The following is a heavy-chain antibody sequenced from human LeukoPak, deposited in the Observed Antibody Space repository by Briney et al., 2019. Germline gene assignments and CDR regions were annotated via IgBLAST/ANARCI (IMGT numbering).Heavy chain of an antibody. V-gene: IGHV4-4*07. D-gene: IGHD3-3*01. CDR2: IYTSGST. CDR1: GGSISSYY. CDR3: ARDSGYRFWSGYSPNHFDY. Sequence: SETLSLTCTVSGGSISSYYWSWIRQPAGKGLEWIGRIYTSGSTNYNPSLKSRVTMSVDTSKNQFSQKLSSVTAADTAVYYCARDSGYRFWSGYSPNHFDYWGQGTLVTVSS. J-gene: IGHJ4*02.